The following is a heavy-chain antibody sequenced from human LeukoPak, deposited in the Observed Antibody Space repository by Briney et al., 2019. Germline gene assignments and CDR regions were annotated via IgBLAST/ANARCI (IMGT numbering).Heavy chain of an antibody. CDR3: AKGYYAVFG. V-gene: IGHV3-23*01. Sequence: QSGGSLRLSCAASGFTFSSYAMSWVRQAPGKGLEWVSAISGSGGSTYYADSVKGRFTISRDNSNDTLYLQMNNLRAEDTALYYCAKGYYAVFGWGQGTLVSVSS. D-gene: IGHD1-26*01. CDR2: ISGSGGST. J-gene: IGHJ4*02. CDR1: GFTFSSYA.